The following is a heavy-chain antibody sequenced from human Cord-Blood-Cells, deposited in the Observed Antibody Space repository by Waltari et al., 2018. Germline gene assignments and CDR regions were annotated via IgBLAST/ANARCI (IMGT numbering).Heavy chain of an antibody. Sequence: EVQMVESGGGLVPPGGSLRLSCAAPGLTFTSYWMHWVRPAPGKGRVWVSRINSDGSSTSYADSVKGRFTISRDNAKNTLYLQMNSLRAEDTAVYYCARERDWYFDLWGRGTLVTVSS. CDR1: GLTFTSYW. V-gene: IGHV3-74*01. CDR3: ARERDWYFDL. CDR2: INSDGSST. J-gene: IGHJ2*01.